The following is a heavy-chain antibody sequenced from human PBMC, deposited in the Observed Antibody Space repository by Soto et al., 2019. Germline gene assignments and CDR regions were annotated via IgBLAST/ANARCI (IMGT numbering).Heavy chain of an antibody. V-gene: IGHV1-69*01. J-gene: IGHJ4*02. Sequence: QVQLVQSGAEVKKPGSSVKVSCKASGGTFSSYAISWVRQAPGHGLEWMGGIIPIFGTANYAQKFQGRVTITADESTSTAYMELSSLSSEDTAVYYCARGSDYYDIRTPFDYWGQGTLVTVSS. CDR1: GGTFSSYA. D-gene: IGHD3-22*01. CDR2: IIPIFGTA. CDR3: ARGSDYYDIRTPFDY.